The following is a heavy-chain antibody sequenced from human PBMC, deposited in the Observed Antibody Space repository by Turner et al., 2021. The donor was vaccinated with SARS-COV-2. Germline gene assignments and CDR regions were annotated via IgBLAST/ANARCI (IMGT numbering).Heavy chain of an antibody. V-gene: IGHV3-30*03. D-gene: IGHD1-26*01. CDR1: GFTFSSYG. CDR2: ISYNGINK. CDR3: ARPYSGNYWGYFDY. Sequence: QVQLVESGGGVVQPGRARRHSCAASGFTFSSYGMHGVRKAPGKGVEWVAVISYNGINKHYADSVKGRFTISRDNSKNTLYLQMNSLRAEDTAVYYCARPYSGNYWGYFDYWGQGTLVTVSS. J-gene: IGHJ4*02.